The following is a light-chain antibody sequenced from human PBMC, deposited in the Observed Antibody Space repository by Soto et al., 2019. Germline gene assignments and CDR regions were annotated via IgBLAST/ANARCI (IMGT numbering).Light chain of an antibody. CDR3: QQRSNWPKVT. Sequence: EVVMTQSPANLSVSPGVGATLSCWASQPVSDKLAWYQQKPGQAPRLLIYDASNRATGIPARFSGSGSGTDFTLTISSLEPEDFAVYYCQQRSNWPKVTFGQGTRLEIK. J-gene: IGKJ5*01. CDR2: DAS. V-gene: IGKV3-11*01. CDR1: QPVSDK.